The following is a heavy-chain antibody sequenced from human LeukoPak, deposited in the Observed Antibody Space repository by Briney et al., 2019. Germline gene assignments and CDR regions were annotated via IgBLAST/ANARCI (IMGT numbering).Heavy chain of an antibody. J-gene: IGHJ4*02. CDR2: IRYDGSNK. D-gene: IGHD6-19*01. V-gene: IGHV3-30*02. CDR1: GFTFSSYG. Sequence: PGGSLRLSCAASGFTFSSYGMHWVRQAPGKGLEWVAFIRYDGSNKYYADSVKGRFTISRDNAKNSLYLQMNSLRAEDTAVYYCAKSGGGYSSGWFYWGQGTLVTVSS. CDR3: AKSGGGYSSGWFY.